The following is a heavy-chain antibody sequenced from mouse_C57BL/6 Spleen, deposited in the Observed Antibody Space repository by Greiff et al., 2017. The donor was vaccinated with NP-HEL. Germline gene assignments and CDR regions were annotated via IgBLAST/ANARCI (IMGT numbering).Heavy chain of an antibody. J-gene: IGHJ1*03. D-gene: IGHD2-4*01. CDR2: IDPSDSET. Sequence: QVQLQQPGAELVRPGSSVKLSCKASGYTFTSYWMHWVKQRPIQGLEWIGNIDPSDSETHYNQKFKDKATLTVDKSSSTAYMQLSSLTSEDSAVYDCARSDYDGYWYFEVWGTGTTVTVAS. CDR3: ARSDYDGYWYFEV. V-gene: IGHV1-52*01. CDR1: GYTFTSYW.